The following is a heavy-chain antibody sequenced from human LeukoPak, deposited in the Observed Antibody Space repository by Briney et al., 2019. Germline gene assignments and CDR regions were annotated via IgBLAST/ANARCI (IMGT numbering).Heavy chain of an antibody. D-gene: IGHD5-12*01. V-gene: IGHV3-23*01. CDR3: AKDGGGYEPFDY. Sequence: GGSLRLSCAASEFTFSTYAMSWVRQAPGKGLEWVSTITGSGGGTYYADSVKGRFTISRDNSKNTMYLQMNSLRAEDTAVYYCAKDGGGYEPFDYWGQGTLVTVSS. J-gene: IGHJ4*02. CDR1: EFTFSTYA. CDR2: ITGSGGGT.